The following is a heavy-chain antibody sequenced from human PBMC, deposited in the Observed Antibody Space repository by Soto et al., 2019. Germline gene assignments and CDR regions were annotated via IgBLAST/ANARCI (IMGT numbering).Heavy chain of an antibody. CDR3: AKIVPAWAAAGTGWFDP. D-gene: IGHD6-13*01. V-gene: IGHV3-23*04. J-gene: IGHJ5*02. CDR1: GFTFSSYA. CDR2: ISGSGGST. Sequence: EVQLVESGGGLVKPGGSLRLSCAASGFTFSSYAMSWVRQAPGKGLEWVSAISGSGGSTYYADSVKGRFTISRDNSKNTLYLQMNSLRAADTAVYYCAKIVPAWAAAGTGWFDPWGQGTLVTVSS.